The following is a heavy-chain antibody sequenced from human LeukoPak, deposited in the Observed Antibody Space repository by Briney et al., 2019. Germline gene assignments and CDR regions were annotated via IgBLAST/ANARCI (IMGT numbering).Heavy chain of an antibody. D-gene: IGHD5-18*01. CDR1: GFIFSNSG. V-gene: IGHV3-33*01. CDR3: ARDFRRYSYGPVDY. J-gene: IGHJ4*02. CDR2: VWFDGSKK. Sequence: PGGSLRLPCTVSGFIFSNSGMHWVRRAPGKGLEWVAVVWFDGSKKYYADSVKGRFTISRDNSKNTLHLQMDSLRVEDTAVYFCARDFRRYSYGPVDYWGQGTLVTVSS.